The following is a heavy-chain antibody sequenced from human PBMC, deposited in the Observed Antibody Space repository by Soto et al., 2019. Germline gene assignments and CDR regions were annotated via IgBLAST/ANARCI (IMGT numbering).Heavy chain of an antibody. CDR3: TRGPRPISTGTGAY. Sequence: SGGSLRLSCAASGFIFKMYWMHWVRQSPWKGLVWISRIYNDGTYSDYADSVRGRFTISRDNVNDTLYLQMNNLRAEDSGLYYCTRGPRPISTGTGAYWGQGTQVTVSS. D-gene: IGHD3-10*01. CDR2: IYNDGTYS. V-gene: IGHV3-74*01. CDR1: GFIFKMYW. J-gene: IGHJ4*02.